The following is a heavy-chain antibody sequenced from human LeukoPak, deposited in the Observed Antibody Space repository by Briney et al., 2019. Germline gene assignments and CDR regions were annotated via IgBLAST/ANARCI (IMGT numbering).Heavy chain of an antibody. J-gene: IGHJ4*02. V-gene: IGHV3-21*01. CDR3: ARDGIFDY. CDR2: IRSGSTYI. CDR1: GFTFSTYS. Sequence: PGGSLRLSCAASGFTFSTYSMHWVRQAPGKGLEWVSSIRSGSTYINYADSVKGRFTISRDAAKKSLYLQMNSLRAEDTAVYYCARDGIFDYWGQGTLVTVSS.